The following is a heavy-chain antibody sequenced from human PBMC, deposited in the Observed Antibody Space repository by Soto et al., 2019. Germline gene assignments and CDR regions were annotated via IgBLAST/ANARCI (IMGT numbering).Heavy chain of an antibody. D-gene: IGHD6-19*01. CDR2: IYPGDSDT. Sequence: PGESLKISCKGSGYSFPSYWIGWVRQMPGKGLEWMGIIYPGDSDTRYSPSFQGQVTISADKSISTAYLQWSSLKASDTAMYYCASLAVAGNDAFDIWGQGTMVTVSS. V-gene: IGHV5-51*01. CDR1: GYSFPSYW. J-gene: IGHJ3*02. CDR3: ASLAVAGNDAFDI.